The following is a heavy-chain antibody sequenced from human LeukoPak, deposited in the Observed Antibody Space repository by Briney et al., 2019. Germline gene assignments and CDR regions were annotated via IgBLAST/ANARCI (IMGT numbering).Heavy chain of an antibody. CDR1: GFTFTISW. Sequence: GGSLRLSCVLSGFTFTISWMSWARQAPGKGLDCVANIKQDGSEKHYVDSVKGRFTVSRDNAKNSLYLEMNSLRAEDTGVYYCVTYASMGYWGQGTLVTVSS. D-gene: IGHD2-8*01. V-gene: IGHV3-7*02. J-gene: IGHJ4*02. CDR2: IKQDGSEK. CDR3: VTYASMGY.